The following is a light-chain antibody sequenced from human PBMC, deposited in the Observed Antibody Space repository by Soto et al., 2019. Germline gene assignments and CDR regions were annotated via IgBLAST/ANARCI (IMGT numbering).Light chain of an antibody. J-gene: IGLJ2*01. Sequence: SYELTQPPSVSVAPGQTATITCGGNDIGSHRVHWYQQKPGQAPVVVVSDDSDRPSGIPERISGSNSGKTASLTISRVEVGDEADYYCQVWDTSADYRGVVFGAGTKLTVL. CDR1: DIGSHR. CDR3: QVWDTSADYRGVV. CDR2: DDS. V-gene: IGLV3-21*02.